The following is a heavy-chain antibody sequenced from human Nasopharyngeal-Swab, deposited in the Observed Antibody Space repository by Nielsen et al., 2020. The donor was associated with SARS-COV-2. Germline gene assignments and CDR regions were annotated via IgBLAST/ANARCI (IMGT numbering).Heavy chain of an antibody. CDR3: ARGPALGESDPFDY. V-gene: IGHV3-21*01. J-gene: IGHJ4*02. Sequence: VRQAPGKGLEWVSSISSSSSYIYYADSVKGRFTISRGNAKNSLYLQMNSLRAEDTAVYYCARGPALGESDPFDYWGQGTLVTVSS. D-gene: IGHD3-16*01. CDR2: ISSSSSYI.